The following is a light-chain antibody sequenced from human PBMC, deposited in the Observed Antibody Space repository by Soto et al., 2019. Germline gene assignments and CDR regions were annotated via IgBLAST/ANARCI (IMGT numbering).Light chain of an antibody. J-gene: IGLJ1*01. CDR1: SSDVGSYNL. CDR2: EGS. V-gene: IGLV2-23*01. Sequence: QSVLTQPASVSGSPGQSITVSCTGTSSDVGSYNLVSWYQQHPGKAPKLMIYEGSKRPSGVSNRFSGSKSGNTASPTISGLQAEDEADYYCCSYAGSSTSLYVFGTGTKVTV. CDR3: CSYAGSSTSLYV.